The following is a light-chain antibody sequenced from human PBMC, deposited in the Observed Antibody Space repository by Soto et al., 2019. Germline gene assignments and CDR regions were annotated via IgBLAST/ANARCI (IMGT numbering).Light chain of an antibody. CDR3: CSYAGSATWV. V-gene: IGLV2-23*02. Sequence: QSVLTQPASVSGSPGQSITISCTGTNSDVGNYNLVSWYQQHPGKAPKLMMYEVTKRPSGVSNRFSGSKSGNTASLTISGLQAEDEADYYCCSYAGSATWVFGGGTKVTVL. J-gene: IGLJ3*02. CDR1: NSDVGNYNL. CDR2: EVT.